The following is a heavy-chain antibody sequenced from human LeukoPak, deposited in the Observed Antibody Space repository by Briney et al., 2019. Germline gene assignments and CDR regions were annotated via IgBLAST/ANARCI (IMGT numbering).Heavy chain of an antibody. V-gene: IGHV4-39*07. D-gene: IGHD1-26*01. CDR2: IYSSGST. J-gene: IGHJ4*02. CDR1: GGSISSSSYY. CDR3: VRRAPGATEDS. Sequence: SETLSLTCTVSGGSISSSSYYWGWLRQPPGKGLEWIGSIYSSGSTYYNPSLKSRVTISADTSKNQFSLKLSSVTAADTAVYYCVRRAPGATEDSWGQGALVTVSS.